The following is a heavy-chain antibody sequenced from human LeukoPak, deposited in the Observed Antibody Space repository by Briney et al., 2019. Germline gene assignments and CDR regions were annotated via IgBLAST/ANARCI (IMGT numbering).Heavy chain of an antibody. Sequence: SVKVSCKASGGIFSSYTISWVRQAPGQGLEWMGRIIPILGIANYAQKFQGRVTITADKSTSTAYMGLSSLRSEDTAVYYCARDLGSGFIFTRPNWFDPWGQGTLVTVSS. CDR3: ARDLGSGFIFTRPNWFDP. CDR1: GGIFSSYT. D-gene: IGHD6-19*01. V-gene: IGHV1-69*04. J-gene: IGHJ5*02. CDR2: IIPILGIA.